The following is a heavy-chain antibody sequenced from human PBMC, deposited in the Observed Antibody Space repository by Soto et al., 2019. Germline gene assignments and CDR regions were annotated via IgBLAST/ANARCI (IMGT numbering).Heavy chain of an antibody. J-gene: IGHJ3*02. Sequence: GGSLRLSCAASGFTFSSYGMHWVRQAPGKGLEWVAVIWYDGSNKYYADSVKGRFTIFRDNSMNTLYLQMNSLRAEDTAVYYCAREKKREQQLVRNAFDIWGQGTMVTVSS. CDR1: GFTFSSYG. V-gene: IGHV3-33*01. D-gene: IGHD6-13*01. CDR2: IWYDGSNK. CDR3: AREKKREQQLVRNAFDI.